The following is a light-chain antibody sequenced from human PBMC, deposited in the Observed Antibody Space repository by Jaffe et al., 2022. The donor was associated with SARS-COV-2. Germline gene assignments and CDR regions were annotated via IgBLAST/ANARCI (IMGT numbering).Light chain of an antibody. J-gene: IGKJ4*01. V-gene: IGKV1-16*02. CDR3: QQYKNYPLT. Sequence: DIQMTQSPSSLFASVGDRVTITCRASQNVSIYLAWFQQNPGRAPKSLIFGASSLRSWVPSKFSGSGSATDFTLTINDLQPEDSATYYCQQYKNYPLTFGGGTKVEI. CDR2: GAS. CDR1: QNVSIY.